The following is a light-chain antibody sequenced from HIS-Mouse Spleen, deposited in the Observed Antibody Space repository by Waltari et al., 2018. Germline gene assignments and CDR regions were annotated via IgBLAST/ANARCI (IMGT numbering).Light chain of an antibody. CDR3: SSYTSSSTYV. V-gene: IGLV2-14*03. Sequence: QSALTQPASVSGSPGQSITISCTGTSSDVGGYNYVPWYQQTTGKAPKIMIYDVSNRPSGVSNRFSGSKSGNTASLTISGLQAEDEADYYCSSYTSSSTYVFGTGTKVTVL. CDR2: DVS. J-gene: IGLJ1*01. CDR1: SSDVGGYNY.